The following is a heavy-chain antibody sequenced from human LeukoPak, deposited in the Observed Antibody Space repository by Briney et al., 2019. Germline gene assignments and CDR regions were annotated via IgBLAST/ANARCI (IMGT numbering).Heavy chain of an antibody. Sequence: SEALSLTCTVSGGSISSYYWSWIRQPPGKGLEWIGYIYYSGSTNYNPSLKSRVTISVDTSKNQFSLKLSSVTAADTAVYYCARGAAVATRHFDYWGQGDLVIVSS. CDR3: ARGAAVATRHFDY. CDR1: GGSISSYY. V-gene: IGHV4-59*08. CDR2: IYYSGST. D-gene: IGHD2-21*02. J-gene: IGHJ4*02.